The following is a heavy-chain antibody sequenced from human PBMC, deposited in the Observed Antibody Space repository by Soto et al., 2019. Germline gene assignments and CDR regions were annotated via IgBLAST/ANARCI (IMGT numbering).Heavy chain of an antibody. Sequence: SVKVSCKASGCTFSSYAIRLVRQAPGQGLECMGGIIPIFGTADYAQKFQGRVTITADKSTSTAYMELSSLRSEDTAVYYCARYTDYYDSSGYLDHWGQGTLVTVSS. V-gene: IGHV1-69*06. CDR1: GCTFSSYA. J-gene: IGHJ4*02. CDR2: IIPIFGTA. D-gene: IGHD3-22*01. CDR3: ARYTDYYDSSGYLDH.